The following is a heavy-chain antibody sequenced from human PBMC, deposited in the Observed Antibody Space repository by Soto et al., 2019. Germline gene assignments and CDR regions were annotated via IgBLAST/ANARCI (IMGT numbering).Heavy chain of an antibody. V-gene: IGHV4-61*01. Sequence: SETLSLTCTVSGGSVSSDLHYWSWIQQPPGKGLEWIGYVYHSGGAKYSPSLKSRVTISIDTSKNQFSLKLNSVTAADTAVYYCARFTPGDVWGKGTTVTVSP. CDR1: GGSVSSDLHY. J-gene: IGHJ6*04. CDR3: ARFTPGDV. D-gene: IGHD2-2*01. CDR2: VYHSGGA.